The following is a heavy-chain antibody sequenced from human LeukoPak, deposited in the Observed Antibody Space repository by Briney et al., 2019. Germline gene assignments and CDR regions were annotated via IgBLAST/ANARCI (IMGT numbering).Heavy chain of an antibody. CDR2: ITSSSSYT. Sequence: GGSLRLSCAAPGITFSNYNMNWVRQAPGKGLEWISSITSSSSYTFYADSVKGRFTISRDNTKNSLYLQMNSLRAEDTAVYYCANLLRWEPYWGQGTLVTVSS. V-gene: IGHV3-21*01. J-gene: IGHJ4*02. CDR1: GITFSNYN. CDR3: ANLLRWEPY. D-gene: IGHD4-23*01.